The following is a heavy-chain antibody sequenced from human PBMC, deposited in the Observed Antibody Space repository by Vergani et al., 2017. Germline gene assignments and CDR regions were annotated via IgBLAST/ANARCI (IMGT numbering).Heavy chain of an antibody. CDR3: ARDNEPLNEKVYDILTGYPSSGWFDP. J-gene: IGHJ5*02. CDR1: GYTFTTYA. D-gene: IGHD3-9*01. CDR2: INTNTGNP. V-gene: IGHV7-4-1*02. Sequence: QVQLVQSGSALKKPGASVKVSCKASGYTFTTYAMNWVRQAPGQGLEWMGWINTNTGNPTYAPGFTGRFVFSLDTSVSTTYLHISSLEPEDTAVYYCARDNEPLNEKVYDILTGYPSSGWFDPWGQGTLVTVSS.